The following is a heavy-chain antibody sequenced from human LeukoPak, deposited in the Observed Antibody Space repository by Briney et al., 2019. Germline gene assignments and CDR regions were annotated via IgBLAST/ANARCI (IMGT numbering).Heavy chain of an antibody. V-gene: IGHV1-3*02. J-gene: IGHJ6*02. Sequence: ASVKVSCKASGYTFTSYAMHWVRQAPGQRLEWMGWSNAGNGNTKYSQEFQGRVTMTTDTSTSTAYMELRSLRSDDTAVYYCARLLRRAHYYGMDVWGQGTTVTVSS. CDR1: GYTFTSYA. CDR3: ARLLRRAHYYGMDV. D-gene: IGHD3-3*01. CDR2: SNAGNGNT.